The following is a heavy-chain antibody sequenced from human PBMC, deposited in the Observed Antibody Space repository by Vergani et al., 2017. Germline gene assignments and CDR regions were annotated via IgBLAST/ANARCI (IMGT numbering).Heavy chain of an antibody. CDR2: ISAYNGNT. Sequence: QVQLVQSGAEVKKPGASVKVSCKASGYTFTSYGISWVRQAPGQGLEWMGWISAYNGNTNYAQKLQGRVTMTTDTSTSTGYMELRSLRSDDTAVYYCARHPDYYDSSGYYYFRYYYYGMDVWGQGTTVTVSS. CDR3: ARHPDYYDSSGYYYFRYYYYGMDV. CDR1: GYTFTSYG. D-gene: IGHD3-22*01. V-gene: IGHV1-18*04. J-gene: IGHJ6*02.